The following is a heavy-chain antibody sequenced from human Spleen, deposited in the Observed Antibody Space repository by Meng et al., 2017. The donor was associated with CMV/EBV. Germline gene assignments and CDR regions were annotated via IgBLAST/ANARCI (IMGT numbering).Heavy chain of an antibody. V-gene: IGHV3-48*04. D-gene: IGHD2-2*01. J-gene: IGHJ6*02. CDR2: IGSSSRII. CDR1: GFTFSSFT. CDR3: VRDSSSYYGFDV. Sequence: LSLTCAASGFTFSSFTMNWVRQAPGKGLEWVSYIGSSSRIIFYANSVKGRFTISRDNAKNSLFLQMNSLRAEDTAVYYCVRDSSSYYGFDVWGQGTTVTVSS.